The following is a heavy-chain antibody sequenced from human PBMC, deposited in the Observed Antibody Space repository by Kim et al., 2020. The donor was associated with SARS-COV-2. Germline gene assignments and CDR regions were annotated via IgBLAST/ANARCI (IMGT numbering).Heavy chain of an antibody. Sequence: GGSLRLSCEVSGFTLNNYAMHWVRQVPGKGPEFVSAISSNGLDTYYVDSVKGRFSISRDESKNTVYLQMGSLRPEDTAVYFCARDARNGGAYDYLYYWGRGPLDSVFS. V-gene: IGHV3-64*02. CDR1: GFTLNNYA. CDR3: ARDARNGGAYDYLYY. CDR2: ISSNGLDT. J-gene: IGHJ4*02. D-gene: IGHD2-8*01.